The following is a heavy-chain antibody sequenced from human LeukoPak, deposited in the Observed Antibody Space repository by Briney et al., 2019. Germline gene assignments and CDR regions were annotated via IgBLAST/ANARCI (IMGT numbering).Heavy chain of an antibody. J-gene: IGHJ1*01. CDR2: INPNSGGT. CDR1: GYTFTGYY. V-gene: IGHV1-2*02. Sequence: ASVKVSCKASGYTFTGYYMHWVRQAPGQGLEWMGWINPNSGGTNYAQKFQGRVTMTRDTSTSTVYMELSSLRSEDTAVYYCARGSAAAIEYFQHWGQGTLVTVSS. CDR3: ARGSAAAIEYFQH. D-gene: IGHD2-2*01.